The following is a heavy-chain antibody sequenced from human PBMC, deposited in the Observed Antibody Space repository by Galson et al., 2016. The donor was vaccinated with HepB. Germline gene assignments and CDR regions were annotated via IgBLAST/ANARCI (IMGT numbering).Heavy chain of an antibody. CDR3: ARHPGLELLDY. Sequence: ETLSLTCTVSGGSISGRSYYWGWIRQPPGKGLEWIGSIYHGGNTYHNPSLKSRVTISVDTSKNQFSLKLSSVTAADTAVYYCARHPGLELLDYWGQGTLVTVAS. J-gene: IGHJ4*02. D-gene: IGHD1-7*01. CDR1: GGSISGRSYY. V-gene: IGHV4-39*01. CDR2: IYHGGNT.